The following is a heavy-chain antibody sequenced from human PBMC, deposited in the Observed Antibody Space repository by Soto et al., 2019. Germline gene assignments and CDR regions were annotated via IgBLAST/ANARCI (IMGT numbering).Heavy chain of an antibody. CDR1: GFTVSSNY. Sequence: PGGSLRLSCAASGFTVSSNYMSWVRQAPGKGLEWVSVIYSDGSTYYADSVKGRFTISRDNSKNTLYLQMNSLRAEDTAAYYCARGSSGYGYDAFDIWGQGTMVTVSS. CDR2: IYSDGST. D-gene: IGHD5-12*01. CDR3: ARGSSGYGYDAFDI. J-gene: IGHJ3*02. V-gene: IGHV3-66*01.